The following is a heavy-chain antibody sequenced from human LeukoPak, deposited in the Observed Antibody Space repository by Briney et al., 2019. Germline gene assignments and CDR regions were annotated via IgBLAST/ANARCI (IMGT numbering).Heavy chain of an antibody. D-gene: IGHD3-22*01. CDR2: ISGSGGST. CDR3: AKDHLPYYYDSSGYRHPSDY. Sequence: GGSLRLSCAASGFTFSSYAMSWVRQAPGKGLEWVSAISGSGGSTYYVDSVKGRFTISRDNSKSTLYLQMNSLRAEDTAVYYCAKDHLPYYYDSSGYRHPSDYWGQGTLVTVSS. V-gene: IGHV3-23*01. CDR1: GFTFSSYA. J-gene: IGHJ4*02.